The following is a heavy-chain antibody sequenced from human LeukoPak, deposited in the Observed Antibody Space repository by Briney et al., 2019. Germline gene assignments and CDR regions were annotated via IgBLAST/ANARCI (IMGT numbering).Heavy chain of an antibody. J-gene: IGHJ4*02. CDR1: GFTFSSYE. CDR3: AGDSFVDTATN. CDR2: ISSSGSTI. D-gene: IGHD5-18*01. Sequence: GGSLRLSCAASGFTFSSYEMNWVRQAPGKGLEWVSYISSSGSTIYYADSVKGRFTISRDNAKNSLYLQMNSLRAEDTAVYYCAGDSFVDTATNWGQGTLVTVSS. V-gene: IGHV3-48*03.